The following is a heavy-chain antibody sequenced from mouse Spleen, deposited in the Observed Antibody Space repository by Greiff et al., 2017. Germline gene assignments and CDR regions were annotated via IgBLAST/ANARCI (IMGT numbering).Heavy chain of an antibody. V-gene: IGHV5-15*02. CDR1: GFTFSDYG. CDR3: ARERGRVYFDY. J-gene: IGHJ2*01. Sequence: EVHLVESGGGLVQPGGSRKLSCAASGFTFSDYGMAWVRQAPGKGPEWVAFISNLAYSIYYADTVTGRFTISRENAKNTLYLEMSSLRSEDTAMYYCARERGRVYFDYWGQGTTLTVSS. CDR2: ISNLAYSI.